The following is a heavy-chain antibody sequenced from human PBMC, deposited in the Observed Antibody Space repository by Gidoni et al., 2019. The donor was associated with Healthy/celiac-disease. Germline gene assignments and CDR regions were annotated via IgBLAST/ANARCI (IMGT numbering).Heavy chain of an antibody. V-gene: IGHV3-30*18. CDR1: SSYG. CDR3: KKGGGGY. D-gene: IGHD2-15*01. J-gene: IGHJ4*02. CDR2: ISYDGSNK. Sequence: SSYGMHWVRQAPGKGLEWVAVISYDGSNKYCADSVKGRFTISRDNSKNTLYLQMNSLRAEDTAVYYCKKGGGGYWGQGTLVTVSS.